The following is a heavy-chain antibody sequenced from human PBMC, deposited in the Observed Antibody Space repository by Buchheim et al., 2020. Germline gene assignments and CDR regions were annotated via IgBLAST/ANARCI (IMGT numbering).Heavy chain of an antibody. CDR2: IYYSGST. CDR3: ARGGSNDVLLTPDYYGMDV. CDR1: GGSISSYY. V-gene: IGHV4-59*01. Sequence: QVQLQESGPGLVKPSETLSLTCTVSGGSISSYYWSWIRQPPGKGLEWIGYIYYSGSTNYNPSLKSRVTISVDTSKNQFSLKLSSVTAADTAVYYCARGGSNDVLLTPDYYGMDVWGQGTT. J-gene: IGHJ6*02. D-gene: IGHD1-1*01.